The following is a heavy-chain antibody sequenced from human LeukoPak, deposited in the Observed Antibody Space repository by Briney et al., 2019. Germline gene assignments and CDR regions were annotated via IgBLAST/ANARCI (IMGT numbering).Heavy chain of an antibody. CDR2: IDDGDGNT. Sequence: EASVKVSCKASGHTFTKYCIHWVRQAPGQGLEWMGWIDDGDGNTKYSEKFQGRVSITRDTSASTVYMELNSLRSEDTAVYYCARNEDYWGQGTLVTVSS. CDR3: ARNEDY. V-gene: IGHV1-3*01. J-gene: IGHJ4*02. CDR1: GHTFTKYC. D-gene: IGHD1-1*01.